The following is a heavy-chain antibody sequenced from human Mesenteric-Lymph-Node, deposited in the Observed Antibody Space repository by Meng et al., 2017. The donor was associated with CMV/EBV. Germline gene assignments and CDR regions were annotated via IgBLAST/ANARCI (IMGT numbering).Heavy chain of an antibody. V-gene: IGHV3-30*04. CDR2: ISYDGSNK. CDR1: ESTFSTYA. Sequence: GASLKISCVASESTFSTYAMHWVRSAPGRGLEWVAVISYDGSNKHYASSVKGRVTISRDKSKNTLFQQMDSLRDDDTAVYYCARDSETIWKTVVMTPATLFDYWGQGTLVTVSS. J-gene: IGHJ4*02. D-gene: IGHD2-21*01. CDR3: ARDSETIWKTVVMTPATLFDY.